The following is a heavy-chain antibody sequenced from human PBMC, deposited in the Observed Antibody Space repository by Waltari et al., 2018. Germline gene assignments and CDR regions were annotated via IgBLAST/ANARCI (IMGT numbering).Heavy chain of an antibody. CDR2: IYYSGST. CDR3: ARGSRIVVVAATRFDY. CDR1: GGSISSYY. Sequence: LVKPSETLSLTCSVSGGSISSYYWSWIRQPPGKGLEWIGYIYYSGSTNYNPSLKSRVTISVDTSKNQFSLKLSSVTAADTAVYYCARGSRIVVVAATRFDYWGQGTLVTVSS. D-gene: IGHD2-15*01. V-gene: IGHV4-59*01. J-gene: IGHJ4*02.